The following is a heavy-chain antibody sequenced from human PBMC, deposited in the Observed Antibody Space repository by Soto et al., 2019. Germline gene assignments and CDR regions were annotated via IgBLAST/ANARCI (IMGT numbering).Heavy chain of an antibody. CDR2: ISAYNGNT. D-gene: IGHD3-22*01. CDR1: GYTFTSYG. CDR3: ARDYYYDSSGYSTPFDY. Sequence: ASVKVSCKASGYTFTSYGISWVRQAPGQGLEWMGWISAYNGNTNYAQKLQGRVTMTTDTSTGTAYMELRSLRSDDTAVYYCARDYYYDSSGYSTPFDYWGQGTLVTVSS. J-gene: IGHJ4*02. V-gene: IGHV1-18*04.